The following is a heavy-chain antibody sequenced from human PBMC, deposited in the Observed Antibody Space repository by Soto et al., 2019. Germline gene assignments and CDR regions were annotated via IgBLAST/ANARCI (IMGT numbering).Heavy chain of an antibody. J-gene: IGHJ4*02. CDR3: ARGLDYVGFDY. V-gene: IGHV4-38-2*01. CDR1: GSSISSGYY. D-gene: IGHD4-17*01. Sequence: SETLSLPCAVSGSSISSGYYWGWIRQPPGKGLEWIGSIHHSGRTYYNPSLKTRVTISIDTSRNQFSLKVSSVTAAGTAVYYCARGLDYVGFDYWGQGTLVTVSS. CDR2: IHHSGRT.